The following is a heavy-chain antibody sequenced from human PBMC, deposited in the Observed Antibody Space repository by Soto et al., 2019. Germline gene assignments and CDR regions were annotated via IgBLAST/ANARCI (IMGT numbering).Heavy chain of an antibody. CDR1: GGTFSSYA. CDR2: IIPIFGTA. CDR3: ARALAEPSGGEDGYYYYMAV. J-gene: IGHJ6*03. D-gene: IGHD4-17*01. V-gene: IGHV1-69*13. Sequence: SVKVSCKASGGTFSSYAISWVRHAPGQGLEWMGGIIPIFGTANYAQKFQGRVTITADESTSTAYMELSSLRSEDTAVYYCARALAEPSGGEDGYYYYMAVWGKGTTVTVSS.